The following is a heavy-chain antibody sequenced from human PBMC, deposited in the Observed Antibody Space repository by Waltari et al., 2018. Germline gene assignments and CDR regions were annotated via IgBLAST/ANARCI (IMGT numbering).Heavy chain of an antibody. J-gene: IGHJ3*02. CDR2: IYYSWST. V-gene: IGHV4-39*07. CDR3: ARDYNSGSYWGSI. Sequence: QLQLQESGPGLVKPSETLSLTCTVSGGSISSSSYYWGWIRQPPGKGLEWIGSIYYSWSTYYNPTLKSRVTISVDTSKNQFSLKLSSVTAADTAVYYCARDYNSGSYWGSIWGQGTMVTVSS. D-gene: IGHD1-26*01. CDR1: GGSISSSSYY.